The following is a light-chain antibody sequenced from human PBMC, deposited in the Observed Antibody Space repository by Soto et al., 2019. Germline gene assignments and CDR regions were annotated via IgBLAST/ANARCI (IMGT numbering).Light chain of an antibody. Sequence: DIQMTQSPSSLSASVGDRVTITCRASQSITTYLNWYRQKPGKAPKLLIYAASSLQSGVPSRFSGSGSEKEFTLSSSSLQPEDFATYFCQQIYSAPLTFGGGTKGEIK. CDR1: QSITTY. V-gene: IGKV1-39*01. CDR2: AAS. J-gene: IGKJ4*01. CDR3: QQIYSAPLT.